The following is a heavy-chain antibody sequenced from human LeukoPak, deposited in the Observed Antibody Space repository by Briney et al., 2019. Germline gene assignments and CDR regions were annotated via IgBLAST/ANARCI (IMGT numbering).Heavy chain of an antibody. J-gene: IGHJ5*01. CDR3: ARDRVVSGRFGEVAS. Sequence: GGSLRLSGAASGFTFSSYSMNWVRQAPGKGLEWVSFISSSSTYIYYADSVKGRFTISRDDAKNSLYLQMSSLRADDTAVYYCARDRVVSGRFGEVASWGQGTLVTVSS. CDR1: GFTFSSYS. CDR2: ISSSSTYI. V-gene: IGHV3-21*01. D-gene: IGHD3-10*01.